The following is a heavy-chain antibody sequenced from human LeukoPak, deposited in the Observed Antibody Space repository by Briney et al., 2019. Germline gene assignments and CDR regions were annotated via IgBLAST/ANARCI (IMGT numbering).Heavy chain of an antibody. CDR2: INQSGST. J-gene: IGHJ6*03. CDR1: GGSFSDYD. Sequence: PSETLSLTCAVYGGSFSDYDWSWIRQPPGKGLEWIGEINQSGSTNCDPSLKSRVTMSVDTSKNQFSLKLSSVTAADTAVYYCARNGQSERSYGPKSGFDYYYYMDVWGKGTTVTISS. V-gene: IGHV4-34*01. D-gene: IGHD5-18*01. CDR3: ARNGQSERSYGPKSGFDYYYYMDV.